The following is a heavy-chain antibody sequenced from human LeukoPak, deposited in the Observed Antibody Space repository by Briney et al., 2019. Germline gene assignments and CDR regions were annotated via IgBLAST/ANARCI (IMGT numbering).Heavy chain of an antibody. CDR3: AKWGDYDILTGYYVSDF. Sequence: GGSLRLSCAASGFIFRNYAMSWVRQAPGKGLEWVSAITGSGGTTYYADSVKGRFTISRDNSKNTLHVEMNTLRAEDTAVYYCAKWGDYDILTGYYVSDFWGQGTLVTVSS. CDR1: GFIFRNYA. D-gene: IGHD3-9*01. CDR2: ITGSGGTT. V-gene: IGHV3-23*01. J-gene: IGHJ4*02.